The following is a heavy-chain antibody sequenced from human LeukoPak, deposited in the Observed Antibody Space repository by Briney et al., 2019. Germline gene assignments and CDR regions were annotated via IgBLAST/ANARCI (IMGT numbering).Heavy chain of an antibody. CDR3: ARDRFLEVAVPHPDY. J-gene: IGHJ4*02. Sequence: ASVKVSCKASGYTFTSYGISWVRQAPGQGLEWMGWISAYNGNTNYAQKLQGRVTMTTDTSTSTAYMELRSLRSDDTAVYSCARDRFLEVAVPHPDYWGKGTLVTVSS. V-gene: IGHV1-18*01. CDR1: GYTFTSYG. CDR2: ISAYNGNT. D-gene: IGHD3-3*01.